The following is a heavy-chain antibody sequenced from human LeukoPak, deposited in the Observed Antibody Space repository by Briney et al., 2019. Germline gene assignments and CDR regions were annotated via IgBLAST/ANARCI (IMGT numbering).Heavy chain of an antibody. CDR2: IDPNSGDT. CDR1: GYTFTDYH. CDR3: ATLMAHLDY. V-gene: IGHV1-2*02. D-gene: IGHD2-8*01. J-gene: IGHJ4*02. Sequence: ASVKVSCKAFGYTFTDYHMHWVRQAPGQGLEWMGWIDPNSGDTNYAQKFQGRVTMTRDTTISTAYMELSRLRSDDTAVFYCATLMAHLDYWGQGTLVTVSS.